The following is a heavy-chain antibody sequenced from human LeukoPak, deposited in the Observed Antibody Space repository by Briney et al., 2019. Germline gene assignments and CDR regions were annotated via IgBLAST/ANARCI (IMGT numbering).Heavy chain of an antibody. CDR2: IYYSGST. V-gene: IGHV4-59*12. CDR1: GGSISGFY. CDR3: ARDVLAAAGTFDY. Sequence: SETLSLTCTLSGGSISGFYWSWIRQPPGKGLEWIGYIYYSGSTNYNPSLKSRVTISVDTSKNQFSLELSSVTAADTAVYYCARDVLAAAGTFDYWGQGALVTVSS. J-gene: IGHJ4*02. D-gene: IGHD6-13*01.